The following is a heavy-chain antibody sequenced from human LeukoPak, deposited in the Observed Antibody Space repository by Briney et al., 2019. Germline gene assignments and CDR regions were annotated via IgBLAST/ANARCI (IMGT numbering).Heavy chain of an antibody. CDR2: MNPNSGNT. V-gene: IGHV1-8*01. Sequence: ASVKVSCKASGYTFTSYDINWVRQAIGQGLEWMGWMNPNSGNTGYAQKFQGRVTMTRNTSISTAYMELSSLRSEDTAVYYCASMRDGYNWAANYWGQGTLVTVSS. CDR3: ASMRDGYNWAANY. J-gene: IGHJ4*02. CDR1: GYTFTSYD. D-gene: IGHD5-24*01.